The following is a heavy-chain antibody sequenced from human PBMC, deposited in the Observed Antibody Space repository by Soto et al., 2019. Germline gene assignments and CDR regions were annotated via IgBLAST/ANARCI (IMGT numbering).Heavy chain of an antibody. J-gene: IGHJ5*02. CDR1: GYTFTTYG. Sequence: ASVKVSCKASGYTFTTYGISWVRQAPGQGLEWMGWISSYNGNTNYAQRVQGRVTMTTDTSTSTTYMGLRSLRSDDTAVYYCARGPRYCSSSICFAGVTWFDPWGQGTLVTVSS. CDR2: ISSYNGNT. D-gene: IGHD2-2*01. CDR3: ARGPRYCSSSICFAGVTWFDP. V-gene: IGHV1-18*04.